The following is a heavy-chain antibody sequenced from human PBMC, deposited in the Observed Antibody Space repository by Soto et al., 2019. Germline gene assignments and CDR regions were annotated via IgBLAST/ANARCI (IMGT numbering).Heavy chain of an antibody. Sequence: GGSLRLSCAASGFTFSSYAMHWVRQAPGKGLEYVSAISSNGGSTYYANSVKGRFTISRDNSKNTLYLQMGSLRAEDMAVYYCARAGSSGLYYYYYMDVWGKGTTVTVSS. CDR3: ARAGSSGLYYYYYMDV. CDR1: GFTFSSYA. J-gene: IGHJ6*03. CDR2: ISSNGGST. V-gene: IGHV3-64*01. D-gene: IGHD6-19*01.